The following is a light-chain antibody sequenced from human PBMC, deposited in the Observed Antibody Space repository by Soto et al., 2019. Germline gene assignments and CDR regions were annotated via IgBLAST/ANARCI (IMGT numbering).Light chain of an antibody. V-gene: IGKV3-15*01. CDR3: QQYSNWPPIT. J-gene: IGKJ5*01. Sequence: EIVMTQSPATLSVSLGEIATLSCSASQSVSSNLAWYQLKPGQAPRLLIYGASTRATGIPARFSGSGSGTEFTLTISSLQSEDFAVYYCQQYSNWPPITFGQGTRLEIK. CDR1: QSVSSN. CDR2: GAS.